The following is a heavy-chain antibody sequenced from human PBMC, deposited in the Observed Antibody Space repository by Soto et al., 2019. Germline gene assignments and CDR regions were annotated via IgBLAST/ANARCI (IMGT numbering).Heavy chain of an antibody. J-gene: IGHJ6*03. Sequence: QLLESGPGLVKPSETLSLTCTVSGGSISSSSYYWGWIRQPPGKGLEWIGSIYYSGSTYYNPSLKSRVTISVDTSKNQFSLKLSSVTAADTAVYYCAREKDDYGDNYMDVWGKGTTVTVSS. CDR3: AREKDDYGDNYMDV. D-gene: IGHD4-17*01. V-gene: IGHV4-39*02. CDR1: GGSISSSSYY. CDR2: IYYSGST.